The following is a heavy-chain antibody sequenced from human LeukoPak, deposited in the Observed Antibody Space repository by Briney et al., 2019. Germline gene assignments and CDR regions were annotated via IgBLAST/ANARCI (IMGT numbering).Heavy chain of an antibody. CDR2: IGDTK. J-gene: IGHJ5*02. CDR3: VKRGEEGS. CDR1: GFSFGTFS. D-gene: IGHD4-17*01. Sequence: GGSLRLSCATSGFSFGTFSMTGVGQVPGKGLEWVSSIGDTKYYADSVKGRFIISRDNSKNTLYLQMNSLTADDTAIYYCVKRGEEGSWGQGTLVIVS. V-gene: IGHV3-23*01.